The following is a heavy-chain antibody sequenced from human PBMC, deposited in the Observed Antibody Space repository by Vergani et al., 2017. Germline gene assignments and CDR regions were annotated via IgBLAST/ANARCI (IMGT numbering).Heavy chain of an antibody. CDR2: INHSGST. CDR3: AGRSYCSSTSCRAYNWFDP. Sequence: QVQLQESGPGLVKPSQTLSLTCTVSGGSISSGGYYWSWIRQPPGKGLEWIGEINHSGSTNYNPSLKSRVTISVDTSKNQFSLKLSSVTAADTAVYYCAGRSYCSSTSCRAYNWFDPWGQGTLVTVSS. D-gene: IGHD2-2*01. V-gene: IGHV4-31*03. J-gene: IGHJ5*02. CDR1: GGSISSGGYY.